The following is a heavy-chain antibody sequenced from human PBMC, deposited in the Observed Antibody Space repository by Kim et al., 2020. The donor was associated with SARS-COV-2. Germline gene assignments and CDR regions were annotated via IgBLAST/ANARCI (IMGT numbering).Heavy chain of an antibody. CDR1: GFSLSTSGVG. D-gene: IGHD2-2*02. V-gene: IGHV2-5*02. J-gene: IGHJ3*02. Sequence: SGPTLVNPTQTLTLTCTFSGFSLSTSGVGVGWIRQPPGKALEWLALIYWDDDKRYSPSLKSRLTITKDTSKNQVVLTMTNMDPVDTATYYCAHNRADCSSTSCYTYDAFDIWGQGPMVTVSS. CDR2: IYWDDDK. CDR3: AHNRADCSSTSCYTYDAFDI.